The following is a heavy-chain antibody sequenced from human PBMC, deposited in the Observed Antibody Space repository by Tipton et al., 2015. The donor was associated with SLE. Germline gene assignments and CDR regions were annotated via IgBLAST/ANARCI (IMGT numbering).Heavy chain of an antibody. J-gene: IGHJ5*02. Sequence: SLRLSCEASGFTFDDHAMHWVRQAPGKGLEWVSFISWNSENIGYADSVKGRFIISRDNAKNSLFLQMNSLRPEDTALYYCAKDSGSGWYNWFDPWGQGTLVTVSS. D-gene: IGHD6-19*01. V-gene: IGHV3-9*01. CDR3: AKDSGSGWYNWFDP. CDR2: ISWNSENI. CDR1: GFTFDDHA.